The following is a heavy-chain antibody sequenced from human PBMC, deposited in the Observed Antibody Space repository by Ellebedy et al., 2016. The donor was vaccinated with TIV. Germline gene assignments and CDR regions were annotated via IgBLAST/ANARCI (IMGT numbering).Heavy chain of an antibody. CDR2: ISTYNSNT. V-gene: IGHV1-18*01. D-gene: IGHD3-10*01. J-gene: IGHJ6*02. CDR1: GYTFTSYG. CDR3: ARAQITMVRGIKGYYYYGMDV. Sequence: AASVKVSCKASGYTFTSYGISWVRQAPGQGLEWMGWISTYNSNTNYAQKLQGRVTMTTDTSTSTAYMELRSLRSDDTAVYYCARAQITMVRGIKGYYYYGMDVWGPGTTVTVSS.